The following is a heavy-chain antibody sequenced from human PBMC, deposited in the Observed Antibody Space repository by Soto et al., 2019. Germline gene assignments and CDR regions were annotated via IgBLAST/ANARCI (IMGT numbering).Heavy chain of an antibody. CDR2: INAGNGNT. CDR1: GYTFTSYA. J-gene: IGHJ4*02. Sequence: QVPLVQSGAEVKKPGASVKVSCKASGYTFTSYAMHWVRQAPGQRLEWMGWINAGNGNTKYSQKFQGRVTITRDTSASTAYMELSSLRSEDTAVYYCARGFVFRFSNYYDSSGYYYWGQGTLVTVSS. D-gene: IGHD3-22*01. CDR3: ARGFVFRFSNYYDSSGYYY. V-gene: IGHV1-3*01.